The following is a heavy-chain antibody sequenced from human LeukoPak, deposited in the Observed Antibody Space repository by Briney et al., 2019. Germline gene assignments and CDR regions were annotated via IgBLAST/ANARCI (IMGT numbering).Heavy chain of an antibody. CDR3: ARRRLKGKYGDDSYWYFDL. Sequence: GGSLRLSRAASGFSFSSYWMSWVRQAPVKGLEWVANIKQDGSAKSYVDSVKGRFTISRDNAKNSVHLQMSSLRAEDTAVYYCARRRLKGKYGDDSYWYFDLWGRGTLVTVSS. CDR1: GFSFSSYW. V-gene: IGHV3-7*01. D-gene: IGHD4-17*01. J-gene: IGHJ2*01. CDR2: IKQDGSAK.